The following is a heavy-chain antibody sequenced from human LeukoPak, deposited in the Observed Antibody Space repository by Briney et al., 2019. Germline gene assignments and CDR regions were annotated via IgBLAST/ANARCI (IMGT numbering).Heavy chain of an antibody. CDR3: ARGREWEPKVFDY. J-gene: IGHJ4*02. D-gene: IGHD1-26*01. CDR2: IYYSGST. Sequence: SETLSLTCTVSGGSISGYYWNWIRQPPGKGLEWIGYIYYSGSTNYSPSLKSRVTISVDTSKNQFSLKLSSVTAADTAVYYCARGREWEPKVFDYWGQGTLVTVSS. V-gene: IGHV4-59*01. CDR1: GGSISGYY.